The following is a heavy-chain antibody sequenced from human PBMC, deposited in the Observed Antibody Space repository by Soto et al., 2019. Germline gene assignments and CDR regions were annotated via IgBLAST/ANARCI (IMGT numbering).Heavy chain of an antibody. Sequence: SMHVSCQASADTFSSYAISLVRQAPGQGLEWMGGIIPIFGTANYAQKFQGRVTITADESTSTAYMELSSLRSEDTAVYYCARDRGQFDPWGQGTQVTVSS. J-gene: IGHJ5*02. CDR1: ADTFSSYA. V-gene: IGHV1-69*13. CDR3: ARDRGQFDP. CDR2: IIPIFGTA.